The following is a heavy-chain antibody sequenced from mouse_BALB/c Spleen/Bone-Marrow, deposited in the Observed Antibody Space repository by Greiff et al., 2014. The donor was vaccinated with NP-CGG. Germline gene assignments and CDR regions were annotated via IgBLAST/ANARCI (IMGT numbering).Heavy chain of an antibody. Sequence: EVKLMESGGGLVQPGGSLRLSCATSGFTFTDYYMSWVRQPPGKALEWLGFIRNKANGYTTEYSASVKGRFTIPRDNSQSILYLQMNTLRAEDSATYYCARYGYDYFDYWGQSTTLTVSS. J-gene: IGHJ2*01. CDR3: ARYGYDYFDY. D-gene: IGHD2-2*01. CDR1: GFTFTDYY. V-gene: IGHV7-3*02. CDR2: IRNKANGYTT.